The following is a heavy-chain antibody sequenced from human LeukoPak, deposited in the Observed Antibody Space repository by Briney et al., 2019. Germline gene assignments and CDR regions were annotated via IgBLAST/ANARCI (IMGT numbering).Heavy chain of an antibody. Sequence: QSGGSLRLSCAASGFTFSTHSMNWVRQAPGKGLEWVSAISGSGGSTYYADSVKGRFTISRDNSKNTLYLQMNSLRAEDTAVYYCAKGQSLALPPDGYNYDAFDIWGQGTMVTVSS. J-gene: IGHJ3*02. CDR1: GFTFSTHS. V-gene: IGHV3-23*01. D-gene: IGHD5-24*01. CDR2: ISGSGGST. CDR3: AKGQSLALPPDGYNYDAFDI.